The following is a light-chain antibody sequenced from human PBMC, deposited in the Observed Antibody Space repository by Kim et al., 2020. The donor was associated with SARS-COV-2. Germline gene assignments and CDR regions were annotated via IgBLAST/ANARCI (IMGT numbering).Light chain of an antibody. CDR1: ISDIGKYNT. V-gene: IGLV2-14*03. CDR3: SSYISSTSLV. J-gene: IGLJ2*01. CDR2: HVS. Sequence: GQSITISCTGGISDIGKYNTVAWHQQHPGKTPKLILFHVSSRPSWISNRFSGSKSGNTASLTISGLQPDDEADYYCSSYISSTSLVFGGGTRVTVL.